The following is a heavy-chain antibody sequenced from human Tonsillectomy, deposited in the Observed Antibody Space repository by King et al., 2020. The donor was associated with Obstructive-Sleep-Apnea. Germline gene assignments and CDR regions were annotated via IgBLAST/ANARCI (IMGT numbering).Heavy chain of an antibody. CDR1: GGSFSDHY. J-gene: IGHJ4*02. D-gene: IGHD4-11*01. CDR2: INHSGST. V-gene: IGHV4-34*01. CDR3: ATLYSGTDY. Sequence: VQLQQWGAGLLKPSETLSLTCAVYGGSFSDHYWSWIRQPPGKGLEWIGEINHSGSTNYNPSLKRRVTISVETSKNQFSLNLSSVTAADTAVYYCATLYSGTDYWGQGTLVTVSS.